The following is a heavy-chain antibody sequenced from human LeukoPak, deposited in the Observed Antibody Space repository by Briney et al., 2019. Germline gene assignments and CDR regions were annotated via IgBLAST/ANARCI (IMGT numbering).Heavy chain of an antibody. Sequence: GGSLRLSCAASGFRFIDYGMHWVRQPPGKGLQWVSFISDDGDNKYYTDSVKGRFTISRDNSKNTLYLQMNNLSADDTAVYYCAKLLLRQDYFYGMDVWGQGTTVTVSS. CDR2: ISDDGDNK. CDR1: GFRFIDYG. V-gene: IGHV3-30*18. J-gene: IGHJ6*02. D-gene: IGHD2/OR15-2a*01. CDR3: AKLLLRQDYFYGMDV.